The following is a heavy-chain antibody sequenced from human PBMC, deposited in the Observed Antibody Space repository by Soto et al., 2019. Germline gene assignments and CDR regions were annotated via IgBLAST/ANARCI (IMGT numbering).Heavy chain of an antibody. CDR1: GFTFGGSA. J-gene: IGHJ4*02. D-gene: IGHD6-19*01. Sequence: GGSLRLSCAASGFTFGGSAMHWVRQASGKGLEWVGHIRSKTNSYATAYAESVKGRFTISRDDSMNTAYLPMNSLKTEDTAVYFCTRQTDAVQGLVVPTAYNFDYWGQGTLVTVSS. V-gene: IGHV3-73*01. CDR3: TRQTDAVQGLVVPTAYNFDY. CDR2: IRSKTNSYAT.